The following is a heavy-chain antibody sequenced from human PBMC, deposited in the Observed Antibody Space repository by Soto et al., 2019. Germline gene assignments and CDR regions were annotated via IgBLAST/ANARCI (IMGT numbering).Heavy chain of an antibody. CDR1: GGTFSSYA. D-gene: IGHD6-19*01. V-gene: IGHV1-69*13. CDR2: IIPIFGTA. Sequence: GASVKVSCKASGGTFSSYAISWVRQAPGQGLEWMGGIIPIFGTANYAQKFQGRVTITADESTSTAYMELSSLRSEDTAVYYCARGAGIAVARTRFDPWGQGTLVTVSS. CDR3: ARGAGIAVARTRFDP. J-gene: IGHJ5*02.